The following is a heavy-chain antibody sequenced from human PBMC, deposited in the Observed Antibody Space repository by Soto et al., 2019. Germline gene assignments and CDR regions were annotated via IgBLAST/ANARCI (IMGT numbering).Heavy chain of an antibody. CDR3: ASGSLLRVEETGDAFDI. J-gene: IGHJ3*02. CDR2: IYYSGST. CDR1: GGSISSSSYY. D-gene: IGHD7-27*01. Sequence: SETLSLTCTVSGGSISSSSYYWGWIRQPPGKGLEWIGSIYYSGSTYYNPSLKSRVTISVDTSKNQFSLKLSSVTAADTAVYYCASGSLLRVEETGDAFDIWGQGTMVTVSS. V-gene: IGHV4-39*01.